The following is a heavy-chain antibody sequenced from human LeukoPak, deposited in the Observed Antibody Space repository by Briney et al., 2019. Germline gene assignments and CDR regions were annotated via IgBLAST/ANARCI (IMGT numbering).Heavy chain of an antibody. J-gene: IGHJ4*02. D-gene: IGHD3-3*01. CDR3: AAEGLRLLEWLYPWGY. V-gene: IGHV1-69*13. CDR1: GGTFSSYA. CDR2: IIPIFGTA. Sequence: ASVKVSCKASGGTFSSYAISWVRQAPGQGLEWMGGIIPIFGTANYAQKFQGRVTITADESTSTAYMELSSLRSEDTAVYYCAAEGLRLLEWLYPWGYWGQGTLVTVSS.